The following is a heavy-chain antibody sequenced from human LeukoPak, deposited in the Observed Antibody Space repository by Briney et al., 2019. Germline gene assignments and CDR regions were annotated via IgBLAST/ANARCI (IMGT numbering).Heavy chain of an antibody. D-gene: IGHD3-3*01. CDR1: GGSFSGYY. V-gene: IGHV4-34*01. CDR2: INHSGST. CDR3: ARARGRITIFGVVMFDY. Sequence: SETLSLTCAVYGGSFSGYYWSWIRQPPGKGLGWIGEINHSGSTNYNPSLKSRVTISVDTSKNQFSLKLSSVTAADTAVYYCARARGRITIFGVVMFDYWGQGTLVTVSS. J-gene: IGHJ4*02.